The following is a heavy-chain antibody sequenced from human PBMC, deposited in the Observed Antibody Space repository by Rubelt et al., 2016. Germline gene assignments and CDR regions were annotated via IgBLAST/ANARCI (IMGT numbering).Heavy chain of an antibody. Sequence: QAPGKGLEWVSYISSSSSTIYYADSVKGRFTISRDNAKNSLYLQMNSLRAEDTAVYYCARALRLENFAYWGQGTLVTVSS. D-gene: IGHD5-24*01. CDR3: ARALRLENFAY. CDR2: ISSSSSTI. J-gene: IGHJ4*02. V-gene: IGHV3-48*04.